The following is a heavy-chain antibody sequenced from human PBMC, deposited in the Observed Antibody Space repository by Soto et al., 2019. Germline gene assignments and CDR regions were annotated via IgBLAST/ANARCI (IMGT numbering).Heavy chain of an antibody. Sequence: QVQLQESGPGLVKPSETLSLTCTVSGGSVSSGSYYWSWIRQPPGKGLEWIGYIYYSGSTNYNPSLKSRVTISVDTSKNQFSLKLSSVTAADTAVYYCARDRGWNDLNYFAYWGQGTLVTVSS. CDR1: GGSVSSGSYY. D-gene: IGHD1-1*01. V-gene: IGHV4-61*01. CDR3: ARDRGWNDLNYFAY. J-gene: IGHJ4*02. CDR2: IYYSGST.